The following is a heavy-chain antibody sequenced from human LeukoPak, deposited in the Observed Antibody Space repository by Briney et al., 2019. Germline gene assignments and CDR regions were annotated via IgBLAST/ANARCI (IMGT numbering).Heavy chain of an antibody. CDR1: GFTFSDYY. V-gene: IGHV3-11*01. CDR3: ARDNAPYTSSSSGLGLFDY. Sequence: PGGSLRLSCAASGFTFSDYYMSWIRQAPGKGLEWVSYISSSGSTIYYADSVKGRFTISRDNAKNSLYLQMNSLRAEDTAVYYCARDNAPYTSSSSGLGLFDYWGQGTLVTVSS. J-gene: IGHJ4*02. D-gene: IGHD6-6*01. CDR2: ISSSGSTI.